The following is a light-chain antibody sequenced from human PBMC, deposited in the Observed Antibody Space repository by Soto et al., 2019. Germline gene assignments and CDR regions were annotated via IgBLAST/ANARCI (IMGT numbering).Light chain of an antibody. CDR2: GAS. CDR1: QSVSSSY. CDR3: QQYGSSRWT. V-gene: IGKV3-20*01. J-gene: IGKJ1*01. Sequence: EIVLTQSPGTLSLSPGEEATLSCRDSQSVSSSYLAWYQQNRGQAPRLLIYGASTMATGTPDRFSGSGSGTDFTLTITRLEPEDFAVYYWQQYGSSRWTCGQGTKVEIK.